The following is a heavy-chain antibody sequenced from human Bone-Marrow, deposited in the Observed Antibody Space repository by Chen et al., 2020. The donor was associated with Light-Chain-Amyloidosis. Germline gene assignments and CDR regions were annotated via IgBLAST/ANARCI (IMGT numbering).Heavy chain of an antibody. J-gene: IGHJ4*02. CDR2: INPNSGGT. CDR3: ARGPLNYGYEFLDY. D-gene: IGHD5-18*01. CDR1: GYTFTGYY. V-gene: IGHV1-2*02. Sequence: QVQLAQSGAEVKKPGASVKVSCKASGYTFTGYYIHWVRQAPGQGLEWMGWINPNSGGTNYAKNFQGRVTMTRDTSISTAYMELSRLRFDDTAVYYCARGPLNYGYEFLDYWGQGTLVTVSS.